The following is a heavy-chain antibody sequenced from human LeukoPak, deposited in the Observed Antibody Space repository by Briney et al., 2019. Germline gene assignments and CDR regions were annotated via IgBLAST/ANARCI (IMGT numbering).Heavy chain of an antibody. J-gene: IGHJ2*01. D-gene: IGHD6-19*01. CDR3: ARGSGSSGWYEYFDL. Sequence: PGGSLRLSCVASGFPFSSYWMTWVRQAPGKGLEWVANIKQDGSKKSYVDSVKGRFTISRDNAKNSLYLQMNSLRAEDTAVYYCARGSGSSGWYEYFDLWGRGTLVTVSS. CDR2: IKQDGSKK. CDR1: GFPFSSYW. V-gene: IGHV3-7*03.